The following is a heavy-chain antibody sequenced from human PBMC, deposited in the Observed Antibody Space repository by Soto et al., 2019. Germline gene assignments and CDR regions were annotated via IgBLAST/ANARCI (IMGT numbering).Heavy chain of an antibody. Sequence: LSLTCTVSCASISIYLSSCVRQPAGKGLEWIGRIHVSGDTNYNPSLRSRASTSVDTSMNQFSLRLSSVTAADTAMYFCAREEYSSSWYNWLDPWGQGTQVTVSS. CDR3: AREEYSSSWYNWLDP. J-gene: IGHJ5*02. V-gene: IGHV4-4*07. CDR2: IHVSGDT. CDR1: CASISIYL. D-gene: IGHD6-13*01.